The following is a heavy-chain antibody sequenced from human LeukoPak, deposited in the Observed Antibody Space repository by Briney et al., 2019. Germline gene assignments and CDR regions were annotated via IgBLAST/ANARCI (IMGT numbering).Heavy chain of an antibody. CDR2: ISGSGGST. V-gene: IGHV3-23*01. CDR1: GFIFSSYA. J-gene: IGHJ4*02. D-gene: IGHD1-26*01. Sequence: GGSLRLSCAASGFIFSSYAMSWVRQAPGKGLEWVSAISGSGGSTYYADSVKGRFTISRDNSKNTLYLQMNSLRAEDTAVYYCAKVGVGATTPPDYWGQGTLVTVSS. CDR3: AKVGVGATTPPDY.